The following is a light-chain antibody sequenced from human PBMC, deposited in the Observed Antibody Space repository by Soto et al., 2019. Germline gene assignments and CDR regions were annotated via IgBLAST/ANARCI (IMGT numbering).Light chain of an antibody. J-gene: IGKJ4*01. V-gene: IGKV1-27*01. CDR1: QGISNY. Sequence: DIQMTQSPSSLSAFVGDRITITCRASQGISNYLAWYQQKPGKVPKLLIYAASTLQSGVPSRFSGSGSGTDLTLNISSLPPEDVATYYCQKYDSAPLTFGGGTKVDIK. CDR3: QKYDSAPLT. CDR2: AAS.